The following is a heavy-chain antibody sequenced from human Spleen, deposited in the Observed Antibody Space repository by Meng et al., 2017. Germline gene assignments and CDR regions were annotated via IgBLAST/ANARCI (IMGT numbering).Heavy chain of an antibody. CDR1: GITFSYYA. V-gene: IGHV3-33*08. CDR2: ISYDGNKK. CDR3: ASASCGGGGCSQEVGEY. D-gene: IGHD2-15*01. Sequence: GESLKISCATSGITFSYYAMHWVRQTPGKGLEWVAVISYDGNKKYFADSVKGRFTISRDNSNNTLYLQMNSLRVDDTGVYYCASASCGGGGCSQEVGEYGGQATLVTVSS. J-gene: IGHJ4*02.